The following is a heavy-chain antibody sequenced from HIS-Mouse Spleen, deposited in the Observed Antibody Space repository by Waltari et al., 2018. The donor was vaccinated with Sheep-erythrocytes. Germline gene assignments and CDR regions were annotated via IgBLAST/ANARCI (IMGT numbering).Heavy chain of an antibody. CDR3: AKDISRNIVVVPAAVGDY. V-gene: IGHV3-9*01. D-gene: IGHD2-2*01. CDR1: GFSFDDYA. Sequence: AAGGFSFDDYAMHWVRQAPGKGLEWVSGISWNSGSIGYADSVKGRFNISRDNAKNSLYLQMNRLIAEDTALYYCAKDISRNIVVVPAAVGDYWGQGTLVTVSS. J-gene: IGHJ4*02. CDR2: ISWNSGSI.